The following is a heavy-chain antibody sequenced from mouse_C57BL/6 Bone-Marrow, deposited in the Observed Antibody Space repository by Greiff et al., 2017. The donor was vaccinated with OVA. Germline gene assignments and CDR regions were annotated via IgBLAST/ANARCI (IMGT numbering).Heavy chain of an antibody. CDR3: ARETTDFDY. Sequence: QVHVKQPGAELVRPGTSVKLSCKASGYTFTSYWMHWVKQRPGQGLEWIGVIDPSDSYTNYNQKFKGKATLTVDTSSSTAYMQLSSLTSEDSAVYYCARETTDFDYWGQGTTLTVSS. V-gene: IGHV1-59*01. CDR2: IDPSDSYT. CDR1: GYTFTSYW. J-gene: IGHJ2*01. D-gene: IGHD1-1*01.